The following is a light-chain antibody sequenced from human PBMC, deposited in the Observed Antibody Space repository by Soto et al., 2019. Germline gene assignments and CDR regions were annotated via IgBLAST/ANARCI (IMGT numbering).Light chain of an antibody. J-gene: IGKJ1*01. V-gene: IGKV1-39*01. CDR2: DAS. Sequence: DIPMTQSPSSLSASVGDRVTITCQASQNINNYLNWYQQKPGRAPKLLIYDASNLEAGVPSRFRGSGSGTDFTLTIRSLQPEDFATYYCQQSYGTPWTFGQGTKVEI. CDR3: QQSYGTPWT. CDR1: QNINNY.